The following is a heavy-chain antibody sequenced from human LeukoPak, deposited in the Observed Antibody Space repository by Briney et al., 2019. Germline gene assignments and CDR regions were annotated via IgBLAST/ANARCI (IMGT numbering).Heavy chain of an antibody. Sequence: GGSLGLSCAGSGFAFSSFEMNWVRKAPGKGREWVSYISTSGSNIHYAGSVKGRFTISRDNAKNSLYLQMNSLREEDTAVYYCARGTTINNFDYWGQGTLVTVSS. J-gene: IGHJ4*02. D-gene: IGHD5-12*01. CDR2: ISTSGSNI. CDR1: GFAFSSFE. V-gene: IGHV3-48*03. CDR3: ARGTTINNFDY.